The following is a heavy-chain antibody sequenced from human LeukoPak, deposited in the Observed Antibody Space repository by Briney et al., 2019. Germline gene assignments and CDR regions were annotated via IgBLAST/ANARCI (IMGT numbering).Heavy chain of an antibody. D-gene: IGHD6-25*01. CDR3: ARGRRSSGRHDASDI. J-gene: IGHJ3*02. CDR1: GGSISSYY. V-gene: IGHV4-59*01. Sequence: PSETLSLTCTVSGGSISSYYWNWIRQPPGKGLEWIGYIDYSESTNYNPSLKSRVTISVDTSKNQFSLRLNSVTAADTAVYYCARGRRSSGRHDASDIWGQGTLVTVSS. CDR2: IDYSEST.